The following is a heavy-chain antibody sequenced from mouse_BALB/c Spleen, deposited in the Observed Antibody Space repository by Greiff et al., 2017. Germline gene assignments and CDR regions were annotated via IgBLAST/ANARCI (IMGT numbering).Heavy chain of an antibody. D-gene: IGHD2-3*01. J-gene: IGHJ3*01. CDR1: GYSFTSYW. V-gene: IGHV1-5*01. CDR2: IYPGNSDT. CDR3: TTKSYDGYYAY. Sequence: VQLQQSGTVLARPGASVKMSCKASGYSFTSYWMHWVKQRPGQGLEWIGAIYPGNSDTSYNQKFKGKAKLTAVTSASTAYMELSSLTNEDSAVYYCTTKSYDGYYAYWGQGTLVTVSA.